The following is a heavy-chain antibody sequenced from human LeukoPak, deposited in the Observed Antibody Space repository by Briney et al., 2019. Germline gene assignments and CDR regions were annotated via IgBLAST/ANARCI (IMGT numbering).Heavy chain of an antibody. D-gene: IGHD3-9*01. J-gene: IGHJ4*02. CDR3: ARALLRYFDFDY. CDR2: INADNGDT. V-gene: IGHV1-3*01. Sequence: ASVKVSCKAPGCTFTSYAMHWVRQAPGQRLEWMGWINADNGDTKYSQKFQGRVTITRDTSASTTYMELSSLRSEDTAVYYCARALLRYFDFDYWGQGTLVTVSS. CDR1: GCTFTSYA.